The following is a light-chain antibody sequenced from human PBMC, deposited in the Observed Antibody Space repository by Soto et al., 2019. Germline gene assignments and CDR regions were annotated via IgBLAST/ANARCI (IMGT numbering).Light chain of an antibody. Sequence: EIVLTQSPGTLSLSPGERATLSCRASQSVSSISLGWYQQKPGQAPSLLIHGASIRATCIPDRFSGSGSGTDFTLTISRLEPEDFAVDYCQHYGSSPGTFGQGTKVEIK. V-gene: IGKV3-20*01. CDR1: QSVSSIS. J-gene: IGKJ1*01. CDR2: GAS. CDR3: QHYGSSPGT.